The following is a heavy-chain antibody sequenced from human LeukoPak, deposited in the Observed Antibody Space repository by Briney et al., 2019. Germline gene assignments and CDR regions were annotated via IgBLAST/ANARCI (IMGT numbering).Heavy chain of an antibody. V-gene: IGHV5-51*01. Sequence: RHGESLKISCKGSGYSFTSYWIGWVRQMPGKGLEWMGIIYPGDSDTRYSPSFQGQVTISAGKSISTAYLQWSSLKASDTAMYYCARHSVGATEATDAFDIWGQGTMVTVSS. J-gene: IGHJ3*02. CDR1: GYSFTSYW. CDR2: IYPGDSDT. D-gene: IGHD1-26*01. CDR3: ARHSVGATEATDAFDI.